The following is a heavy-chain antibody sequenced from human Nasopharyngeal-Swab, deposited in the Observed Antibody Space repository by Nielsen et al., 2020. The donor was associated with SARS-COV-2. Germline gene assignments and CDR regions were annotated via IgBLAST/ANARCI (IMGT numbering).Heavy chain of an antibody. CDR3: ARSARSWYRAYYYYMDV. J-gene: IGHJ6*03. Sequence: GGSLRLSCAASGFTFSSYAMHWVRQAPGKGPEWVAVISYDGSNKYYADSVKGRFTISRDNSKNTLYLQMNSLRAEDTAVYYCARSARSWYRAYYYYMDVWGKGTTVTVSS. D-gene: IGHD6-13*01. V-gene: IGHV3-30-3*01. CDR2: ISYDGSNK. CDR1: GFTFSSYA.